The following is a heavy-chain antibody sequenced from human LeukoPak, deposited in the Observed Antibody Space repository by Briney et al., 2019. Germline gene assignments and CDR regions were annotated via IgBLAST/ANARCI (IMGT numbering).Heavy chain of an antibody. D-gene: IGHD6-19*01. CDR2: ISGSGGNT. CDR3: AKDSPYSSAWYCFDY. J-gene: IGHJ4*02. Sequence: GGSLRLSCAASGFTFSDYGMSWVRQAPGKGLEWVSAISGSGGNTYYADSVKGRLTISRDNSKSTLYLQMNSLRAEDTAVYYCAKDSPYSSAWYCFDYWGQGTLVTVSS. V-gene: IGHV3-23*01. CDR1: GFTFSDYG.